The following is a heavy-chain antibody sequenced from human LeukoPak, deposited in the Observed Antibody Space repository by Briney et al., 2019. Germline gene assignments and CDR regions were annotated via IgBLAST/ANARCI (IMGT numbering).Heavy chain of an antibody. V-gene: IGHV4-34*01. CDR3: ARWTRSFDY. CDR1: GEPFSGYY. CDR2: INHSGST. J-gene: IGHJ4*02. D-gene: IGHD3/OR15-3a*01. Sequence: SETLSHTCAVYGEPFSGYYWSWVRQPPGKGLEWIGEINHSGSTNYNPSLKSRVTISVDSSKNQFSLKLSSVTAADTAVYYCARWTRSFDYWGQGTLVTVSS.